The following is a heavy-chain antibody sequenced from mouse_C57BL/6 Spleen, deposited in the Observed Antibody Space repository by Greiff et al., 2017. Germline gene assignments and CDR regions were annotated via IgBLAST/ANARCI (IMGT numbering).Heavy chain of an antibody. CDR1: GYTFTSYW. J-gene: IGHJ4*01. D-gene: IGHD1-2*01. V-gene: IGHV1-53*01. CDR3: ARPRDYDGYVAMGY. Sequence: QVQLQQPGTELVKPGASVKLSCKASGYTFTSYWMHWVKQRPGQGLEWIGYINPSNGGTKYNEKFQSKATLTVDKSSSTAYLQLSSLTSEDSAVYYCARPRDYDGYVAMGYWGQGPSVTVYS. CDR2: INPSNGGT.